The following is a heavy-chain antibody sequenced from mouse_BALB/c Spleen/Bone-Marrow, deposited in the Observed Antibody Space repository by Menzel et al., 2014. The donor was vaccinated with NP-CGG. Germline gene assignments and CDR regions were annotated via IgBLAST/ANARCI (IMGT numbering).Heavy chain of an antibody. CDR3: ARGSPY. CDR2: INPGNGGT. J-gene: IGHJ3*01. D-gene: IGHD6-2*01. Sequence: VQLQQSGAELVKPGASVKLSCKTSGYTFTNYYIYWVKQRPGQGLEWIGEINPGNGGTNFNERFKSKATLTVDKSSTTAYILLTSLTSEDSAVYDCARGSPYWGQGTLVTVSA. V-gene: IGHV1S81*02. CDR1: GYTFTNYY.